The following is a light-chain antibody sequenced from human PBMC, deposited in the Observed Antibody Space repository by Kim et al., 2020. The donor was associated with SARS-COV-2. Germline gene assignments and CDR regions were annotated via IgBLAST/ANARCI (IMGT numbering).Light chain of an antibody. CDR1: QSICSSY. J-gene: IGKJ1*01. CDR3: QQYGNSPWT. CDR2: DAS. Sequence: SPGDPATLSCGASQSICSSYLAWYQQKPGRAPRVLIYDASSRATGIPERFSGSGSGTNFTLSITRLEPEDFAVYYCQQYGNSPWTFGQGTKVDIK. V-gene: IGKV3D-20*01.